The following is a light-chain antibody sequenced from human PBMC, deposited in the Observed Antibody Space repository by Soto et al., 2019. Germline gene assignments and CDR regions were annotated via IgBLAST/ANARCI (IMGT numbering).Light chain of an antibody. CDR1: QTINSF. CDR3: QQYYRYPWR. J-gene: IGKJ1*01. V-gene: IGKV1-5*01. Sequence: DIQLTQSPSTLSASVGDRVTITCRASQTINSFLAWYQQTPGKAPKLLIYDASSLQSGVPSRFSGGGSGTEFTITISSLQPDEFATVDGQQYYRYPWRFGRGTNVDIK. CDR2: DAS.